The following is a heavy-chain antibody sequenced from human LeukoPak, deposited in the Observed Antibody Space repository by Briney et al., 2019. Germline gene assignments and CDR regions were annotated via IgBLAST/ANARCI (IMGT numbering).Heavy chain of an antibody. D-gene: IGHD1-1*01. J-gene: IGHJ5*02. CDR3: ARDAPPHGPGGNWFDP. CDR1: GYTFTGYY. V-gene: IGHV1-2*02. Sequence: GASVKVSCKASGYTFTGYYMHWVRQAPGQGLEWMGWINPNSGGTNYAQKFQGRVTMTRDTSISTAYMELSRLRSDDTAVYYCARDAPPHGPGGNWFDPWGQGTLVTVSS. CDR2: INPNSGGT.